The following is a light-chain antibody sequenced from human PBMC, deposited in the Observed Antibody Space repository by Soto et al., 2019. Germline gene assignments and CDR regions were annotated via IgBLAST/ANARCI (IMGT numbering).Light chain of an antibody. Sequence: VMTQSPATLSMSPGERATLSCRASQSVSSFLAWYQQKPGQAPRLPIYGASTRATGIPARFSGSGPGTEFTLNISSLQSEDFAVYYCQQYSNWPSWTFGQGTKV. V-gene: IGKV3-15*01. J-gene: IGKJ1*01. CDR1: QSVSSF. CDR2: GAS. CDR3: QQYSNWPSWT.